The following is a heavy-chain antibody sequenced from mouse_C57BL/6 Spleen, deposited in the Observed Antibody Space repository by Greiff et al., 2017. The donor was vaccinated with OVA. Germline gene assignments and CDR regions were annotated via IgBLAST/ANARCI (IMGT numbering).Heavy chain of an antibody. CDR3: ARAITTVVSYWYCDV. CDR2: IYPSDSET. D-gene: IGHD1-1*01. Sequence: QVQLQQPGAELVRPGSSVKLSCKASGYTFTSYWMDWVKQRPGQGLEWIGNIYPSDSETHYNQKFKYKATLTVDKSSSTAYMQLSSLTSEDSAVYYCARAITTVVSYWYCDVWGTGTTVTVSS. J-gene: IGHJ1*03. V-gene: IGHV1-61*01. CDR1: GYTFTSYW.